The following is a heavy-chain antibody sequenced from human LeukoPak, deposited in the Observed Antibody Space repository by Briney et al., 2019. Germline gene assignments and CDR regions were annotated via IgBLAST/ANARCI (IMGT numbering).Heavy chain of an antibody. Sequence: GGSLRLSCAASGFTFSSYWMSWVRQAPGKGLEWVANIKQDGSEKYYVDSVKGRFTISRDNAKNSLYLQMNSLRAEDMAVYYCAREVVPNWFDPWGQGTLVTVSS. V-gene: IGHV3-7*01. D-gene: IGHD2-15*01. CDR1: GFTFSSYW. J-gene: IGHJ5*02. CDR2: IKQDGSEK. CDR3: AREVVPNWFDP.